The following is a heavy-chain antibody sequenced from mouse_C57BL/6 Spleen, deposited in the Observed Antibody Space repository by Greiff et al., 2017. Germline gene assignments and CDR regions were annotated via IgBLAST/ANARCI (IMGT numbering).Heavy chain of an antibody. J-gene: IGHJ1*03. D-gene: IGHD1-1*01. CDR1: GYAFSSYW. V-gene: IGHV1-80*01. CDR3: ASSTTVVANWYFDV. CDR2: IYPGDGDT. Sequence: VKLMESGAELVKPGASVKISCKASGYAFSSYWMNWVKQRPGKGLEWIGQIYPGDGDTNYNGKFKGKATLNADKSSSTAYMQLSSLTSEDSAVYFCASSTTVVANWYFDVWGTGTTVTVSS.